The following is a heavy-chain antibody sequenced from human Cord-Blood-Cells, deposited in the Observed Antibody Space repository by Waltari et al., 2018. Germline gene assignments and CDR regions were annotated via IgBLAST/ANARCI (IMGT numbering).Heavy chain of an antibody. V-gene: IGHV3-43*02. Sequence: EVQLVESGGGVVQPGGSLRLSCAASGFTFDDYAMHWVRQAPGKGLEWVSPISGDGGSTYYADSVKGRFTISRDNSKNSLYLQMNSLRTEDTALYYCASRIAVDYWGQGTLVTVSS. CDR2: ISGDGGST. J-gene: IGHJ4*02. CDR3: ASRIAVDY. CDR1: GFTFDDYA. D-gene: IGHD6-19*01.